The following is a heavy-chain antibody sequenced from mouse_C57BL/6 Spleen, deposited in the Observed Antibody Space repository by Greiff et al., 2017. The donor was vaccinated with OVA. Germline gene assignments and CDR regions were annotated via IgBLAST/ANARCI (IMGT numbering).Heavy chain of an antibody. CDR3: TLYYGNYAWFAY. D-gene: IGHD2-1*01. Sequence: EVHLVESGAELVRPGASVKLSCTASGFNIKDDYMHWVKQRPEQGLEWIGWIDPENGDTEYASKFQGKATITADTSSNTAYLQLSSLTSEDTAVYYCTLYYGNYAWFAYWGQGTLVTVSA. J-gene: IGHJ3*01. CDR1: GFNIKDDY. V-gene: IGHV14-4*01. CDR2: IDPENGDT.